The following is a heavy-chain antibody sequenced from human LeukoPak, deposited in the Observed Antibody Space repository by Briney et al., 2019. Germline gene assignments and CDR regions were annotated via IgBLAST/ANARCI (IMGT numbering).Heavy chain of an antibody. CDR1: GFTFSSYA. V-gene: IGHV3-23*01. CDR3: AKWKYSNSGIDDY. J-gene: IGHJ4*02. CDR2: ISGSGGST. Sequence: GGSLRLSCAASGFTFSSYAMSWVRQAPGKGLEWVSAISGSGGSTYYADSVKGRFTISRDNSKNMLYLQMNSLRAEDTAVYYCAKWKYSNSGIDDYWGQGTLVTVTS. D-gene: IGHD6-6*01.